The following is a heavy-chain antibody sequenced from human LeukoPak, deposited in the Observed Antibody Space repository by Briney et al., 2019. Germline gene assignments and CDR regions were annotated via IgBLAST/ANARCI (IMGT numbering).Heavy chain of an antibody. D-gene: IGHD3-22*01. Sequence: GGSLRLSCAASGFTFSSYAMSWVRQAPGKGLEWVSAISGSGGSTYYADSVKGRFTISRDNSKNTLYLQMNSLRAEDTAVYHCAKDLRTGLVVIGFDYWGEGTLDPVSS. J-gene: IGHJ4*02. CDR1: GFTFSSYA. CDR2: ISGSGGST. V-gene: IGHV3-23*01. CDR3: AKDLRTGLVVIGFDY.